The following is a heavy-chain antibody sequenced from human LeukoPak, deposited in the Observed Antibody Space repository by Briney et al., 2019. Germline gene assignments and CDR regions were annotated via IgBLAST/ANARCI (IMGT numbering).Heavy chain of an antibody. CDR2: TSSSGTYT. Sequence: GGSLRLSCAASGFTFSSYGMNWVRQAPGKGLEWVSSTSSSGTYTYFADSVKGRFTISRDNAKNSLYLQMNSLRAEDTALYYCAREQSYSEEIVVVNPHFDYWGQGTLVTVSS. D-gene: IGHD2-21*01. J-gene: IGHJ4*02. CDR3: AREQSYSEEIVVVNPHFDY. V-gene: IGHV3-21*01. CDR1: GFTFSSYG.